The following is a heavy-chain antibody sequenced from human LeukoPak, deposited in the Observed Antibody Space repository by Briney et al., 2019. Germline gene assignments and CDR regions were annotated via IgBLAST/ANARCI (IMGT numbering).Heavy chain of an antibody. D-gene: IGHD3-10*01. CDR1: GFTFTSSA. V-gene: IGHV3-48*02. CDR2: ISSSSSTI. Sequence: GGSLRLSCAASGFTFTSSAMNWVRQAPGEGLEWVSYISSSSSTIYYADSVKGRFTISRDNAKNSLYPQMNSLRDEDTAVYYCARCGWFGDSPFDIWGQGTMVTVSS. J-gene: IGHJ3*02. CDR3: ARCGWFGDSPFDI.